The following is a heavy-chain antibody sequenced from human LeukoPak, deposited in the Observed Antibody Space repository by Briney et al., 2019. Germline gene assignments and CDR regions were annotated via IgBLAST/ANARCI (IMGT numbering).Heavy chain of an antibody. CDR1: GFTFSSYA. J-gene: IGHJ4*02. D-gene: IGHD6-19*01. CDR3: AKDLGIAVAEHNFDY. Sequence: GGSLRLSCAASGFTFSSYAMSWVRQAPGKGLEWVSAISGSGGSTYYADSVKGRFTISRDNYKNTLYLQRNSLRAEDTAVYYCAKDLGIAVAEHNFDYWGQGTLVTVSS. CDR2: ISGSGGST. V-gene: IGHV3-23*01.